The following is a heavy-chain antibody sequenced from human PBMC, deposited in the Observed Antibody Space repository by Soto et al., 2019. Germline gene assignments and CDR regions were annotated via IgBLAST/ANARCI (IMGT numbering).Heavy chain of an antibody. D-gene: IGHD3-16*01. V-gene: IGHV3-48*02. CDR2: ITSKSTNI. J-gene: IGHJ5*02. CDR1: GFTFTSYS. CDR3: AREMGACSDSSCYPGPYDS. Sequence: PGGSLRLSCAASGFTFTSYSMSWVRQAPGQGLEWVSYITSKSTNIKYADSVKGRFTVSRDNAKNSLYLQLNSLRDEDTAVYYCAREMGACSDSSCYPGPYDSWGQGTLVTVSS.